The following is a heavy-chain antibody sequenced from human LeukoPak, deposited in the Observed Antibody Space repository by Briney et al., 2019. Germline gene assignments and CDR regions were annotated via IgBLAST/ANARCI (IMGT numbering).Heavy chain of an antibody. CDR3: ARVSGGVRYSYDSYYFDY. D-gene: IGHD5-18*01. CDR1: GGSFSGYY. J-gene: IGHJ4*02. CDR2: INHSGST. Sequence: SETLSLTCAVYGGSFSGYYWSWIHQPPGKGLEWIGEINHSGSTNYNPSLKSRVTISVDTSKNQFSLKLSSVTAADTAVYYCARVSGGVRYSYDSYYFDYWGQGTLVTVSS. V-gene: IGHV4-34*01.